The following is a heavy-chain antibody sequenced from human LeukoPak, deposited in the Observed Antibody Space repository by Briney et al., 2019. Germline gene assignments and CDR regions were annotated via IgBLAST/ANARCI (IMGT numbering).Heavy chain of an antibody. D-gene: IGHD3-22*01. V-gene: IGHV4-4*07. CDR1: GGSISNYY. Sequence: SETLSLTCTVSGGSISNYYWNWIRQPAGKGLEWIGRIYTSGSTNYNPSLKSRVTMSIDTSKNQFSLKVSSVTAADTAVYYCAKSNGYGLIDIWGQGTMVTVSS. J-gene: IGHJ3*02. CDR2: IYTSGST. CDR3: AKSNGYGLIDI.